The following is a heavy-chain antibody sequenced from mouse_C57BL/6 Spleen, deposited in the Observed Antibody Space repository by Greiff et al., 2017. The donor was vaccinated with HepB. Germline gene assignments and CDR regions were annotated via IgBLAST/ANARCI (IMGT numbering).Heavy chain of an antibody. Sequence: VKLQQSGAELVKPGASVKLSCKASGYTFTEYTIHWVKQRSGQGLEWIGWFYPGSGSIKYNEKFKDKATLTADKSSSTVYMKLSRLTSEDSAVYFCARHEGGIYYGNYDAMDYWGQGTSVTVSS. D-gene: IGHD2-1*01. CDR2: FYPGSGSI. J-gene: IGHJ4*01. CDR3: ARHEGGIYYGNYDAMDY. V-gene: IGHV1-62-2*01. CDR1: GYTFTEYT.